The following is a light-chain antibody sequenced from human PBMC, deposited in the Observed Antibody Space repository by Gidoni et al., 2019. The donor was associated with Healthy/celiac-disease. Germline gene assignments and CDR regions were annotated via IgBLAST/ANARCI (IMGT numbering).Light chain of an antibody. CDR3: QAWDSSTVV. V-gene: IGLV3-1*01. CDR1: KLGEKY. J-gene: IGLJ2*01. CDR2: QDS. Sequence: SYELTQPPSVSVSPGQTASITCSGDKLGEKYACWYQQKPGQSPVLVIYQDSKRPSGIPERFSGSNSGNTATLTISGTQAMDEADYYCQAWDSSTVVFGGGTKLTVX.